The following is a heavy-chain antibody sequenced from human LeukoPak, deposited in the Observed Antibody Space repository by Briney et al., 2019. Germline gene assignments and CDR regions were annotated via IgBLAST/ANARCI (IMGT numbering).Heavy chain of an antibody. V-gene: IGHV1-2*02. D-gene: IGHD2-2*01. CDR1: GYTFTGYN. Sequence: GASVKVSCKASGYTFTGYNMHWVRQAPGQGLEWMGWINPNSGGTNYAQKFQGRVTMTRDTSTSTAYMELSRLRSDDTAVYYCARDIVPAATDAFDIWGQGTMVTVSS. J-gene: IGHJ3*02. CDR2: INPNSGGT. CDR3: ARDIVPAATDAFDI.